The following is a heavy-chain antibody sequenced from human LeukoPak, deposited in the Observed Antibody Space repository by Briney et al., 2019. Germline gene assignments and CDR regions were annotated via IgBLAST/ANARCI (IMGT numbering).Heavy chain of an antibody. D-gene: IGHD4-17*01. V-gene: IGHV3-21*01. CDR3: AGAEGDYLNYYGMDV. CDR1: GFTFSSYS. J-gene: IGHJ6*02. CDR2: ISSSTSYI. Sequence: GGSLRPSCAAPGFTFSSYSMNWVRQAPGKGLEWVSSISSSTSYIYYADPVNGRFTISRDNAKNSLYLQMNSLRAEDTAVYYCAGAEGDYLNYYGMDVWGQGTTVTVSS.